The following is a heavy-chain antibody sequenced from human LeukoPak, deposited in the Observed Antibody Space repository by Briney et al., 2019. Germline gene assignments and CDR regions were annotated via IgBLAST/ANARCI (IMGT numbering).Heavy chain of an antibody. V-gene: IGHV3-53*01. J-gene: IGHJ4*02. Sequence: HPGGSLRLSCAASGFTFKTYTMHWVRQAPGKGLEWVSVIYSGGSTYYADSVKGRFTISRDNSKNTLYLQMNSLRAEDTAVYYCARDHKGGEFDYWGQGTLVTVSS. CDR2: IYSGGST. D-gene: IGHD3-16*01. CDR3: ARDHKGGEFDY. CDR1: GFTFKTYT.